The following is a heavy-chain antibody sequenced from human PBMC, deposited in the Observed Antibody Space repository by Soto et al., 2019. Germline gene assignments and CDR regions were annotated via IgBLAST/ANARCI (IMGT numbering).Heavy chain of an antibody. CDR1: GFTFDDYG. Sequence: PGGSLRLSCAASGFTFDDYGMSWVRQAPGKGLEWVSGINWNGGSTGYADSVKGRFTISRDNAKNSLYLQMNSLRAEDTALYYCAKRYYYDSSGYEDAFDIWGQGTMVTVSS. J-gene: IGHJ3*02. CDR2: INWNGGST. CDR3: AKRYYYDSSGYEDAFDI. D-gene: IGHD3-22*01. V-gene: IGHV3-20*04.